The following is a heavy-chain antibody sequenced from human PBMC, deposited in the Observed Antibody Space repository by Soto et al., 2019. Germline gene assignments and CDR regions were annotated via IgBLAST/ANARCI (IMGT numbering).Heavy chain of an antibody. J-gene: IGHJ4*02. V-gene: IGHV3-74*01. CDR2: ISTDGSVT. CDR3: ARDPDGLHY. Sequence: GGSLRLACAASGLIFSNYKVHWVRQAPGKGLVWVSRISTDGSVTDYADSVKGRFTVSRDNAKNTLYLQMNSLRAEDTAVYYCARDPDGLHYWGQGTLVTVSS. CDR1: GLIFSNYK.